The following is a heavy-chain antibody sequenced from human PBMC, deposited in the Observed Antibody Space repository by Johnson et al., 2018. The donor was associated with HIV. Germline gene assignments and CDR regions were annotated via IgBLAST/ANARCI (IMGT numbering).Heavy chain of an antibody. CDR3: AKTEDAFDI. Sequence: VQLVESGGGVVQPGGSLRLSCAASGFTFSSYGMHWVRQAPGKGLEWVAFIRYDGSNKYDAESLKGRFTISRDNSKKTMYLQMNSLRAEDTAVYYCAKTEDAFDIWGQGTMVTVSS. CDR1: GFTFSSYG. V-gene: IGHV3-30*02. CDR2: IRYDGSNK. J-gene: IGHJ3*02.